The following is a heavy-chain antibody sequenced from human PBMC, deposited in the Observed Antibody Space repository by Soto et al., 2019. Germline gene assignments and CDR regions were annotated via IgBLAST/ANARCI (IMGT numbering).Heavy chain of an antibody. CDR2: IFTSGST. CDR3: AAYNCTFATFDI. D-gene: IGHD1-20*01. CDR1: GASLNSYY. J-gene: IGHJ3*02. V-gene: IGHV4-4*07. Sequence: SETLSLTCTVSGASLNSYYWTWIRQPAGKGLEWIGRIFTSGSTNYNPSLKSRVTMSVDTSKNQFSLKLSSVTAADTAVYYCAAYNCTFATFDIWGQGTMVTVSS.